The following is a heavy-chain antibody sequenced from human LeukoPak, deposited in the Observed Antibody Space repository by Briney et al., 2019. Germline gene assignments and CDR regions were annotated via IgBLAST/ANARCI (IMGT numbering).Heavy chain of an antibody. V-gene: IGHV3-21*01. CDR3: ARGLPYSNSNWFDP. CDR2: ISSSSSYI. CDR1: GFTFSSYS. J-gene: IGHJ5*02. D-gene: IGHD4-11*01. Sequence: GGSLRLSCAASGFTFSSYSMNWVRQAPGKGLEWVSSISSSSSYIYYADSVKGRFTISRDNAKNSLYLQMNSLRAEDTAVYYCARGLPYSNSNWFDPWGQGTLVTVSS.